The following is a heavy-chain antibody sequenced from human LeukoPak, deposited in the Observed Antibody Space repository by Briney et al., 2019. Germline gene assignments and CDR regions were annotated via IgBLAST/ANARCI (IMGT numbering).Heavy chain of an antibody. J-gene: IGHJ4*02. Sequence: PSETLSLTCAVSGGSISSSNYWSWIRQPPGKGLKWIGYIYYSGSTNYNPSLKSRVTISVDTSKNQFSLKLSSVTAADTAVYYCARIHPPYYYDSSGYSGPLDDYWGQGTLVTVSS. D-gene: IGHD3-22*01. CDR1: GGSISSSNY. CDR3: ARIHPPYYYDSSGYSGPLDDY. V-gene: IGHV4-61*01. CDR2: IYYSGST.